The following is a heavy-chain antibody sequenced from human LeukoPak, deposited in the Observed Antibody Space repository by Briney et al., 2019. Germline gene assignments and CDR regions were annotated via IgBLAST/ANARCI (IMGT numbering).Heavy chain of an antibody. Sequence: GGSLRLSCAASGFAFSGSAMHWVRQASGKGLEWVGRIRSKANSYATLYAASVKGRFTISRDNSKNTAYLQMNSLKTEDTAVYYCTRPLDYDSSGPDAFDIWGQGTMVTVSS. V-gene: IGHV3-73*01. J-gene: IGHJ3*02. CDR1: GFAFSGSA. D-gene: IGHD3-22*01. CDR2: IRSKANSYAT. CDR3: TRPLDYDSSGPDAFDI.